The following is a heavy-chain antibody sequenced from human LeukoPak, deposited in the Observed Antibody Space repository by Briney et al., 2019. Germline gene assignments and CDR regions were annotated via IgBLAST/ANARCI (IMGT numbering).Heavy chain of an antibody. Sequence: ASVKVSCKASGYTFTGYYMHWVRQAPGQGLEWMGWINPNSGGTNYAQKFQGRVTMTRDTSISTAYMELSRLGSDDTAVYYCARGMVPAAMPGAYWGQGTLVTVSS. CDR1: GYTFTGYY. V-gene: IGHV1-2*02. J-gene: IGHJ4*02. D-gene: IGHD2-2*01. CDR3: ARGMVPAAMPGAY. CDR2: INPNSGGT.